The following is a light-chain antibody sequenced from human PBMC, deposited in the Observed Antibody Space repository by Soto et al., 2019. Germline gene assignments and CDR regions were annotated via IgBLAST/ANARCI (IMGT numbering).Light chain of an antibody. J-gene: IGKJ3*01. CDR1: QGVSAW. CDR3: QQYSSYEIFA. Sequence: DIQMTQSPSTLSASVGDRVTLTCRASQGVSAWLAWFQQRPGKAPKLLIYKTSNLESGVPSRCSGSGSGTEFTLTISSLQPDDFATYYCQQYSSYEIFAFGPGTKVDIK. CDR2: KTS. V-gene: IGKV1-5*03.